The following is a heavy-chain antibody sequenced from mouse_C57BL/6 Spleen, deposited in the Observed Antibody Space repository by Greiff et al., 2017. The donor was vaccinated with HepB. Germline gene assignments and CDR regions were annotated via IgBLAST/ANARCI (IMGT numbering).Heavy chain of an antibody. Sequence: VKLQQSGPELVKPGASVKISCKASGYAFSSSWMNWVKQRPGKGLEWIGRIYPGDGDTNYNGKFKGKATLTADKSSSTAYMQLSSLTSEDSAVYFCARGGYYDYAMDYWGQGTSVTVSS. D-gene: IGHD2-4*01. CDR2: IYPGDGDT. J-gene: IGHJ4*01. CDR1: GYAFSSSW. V-gene: IGHV1-82*01. CDR3: ARGGYYDYAMDY.